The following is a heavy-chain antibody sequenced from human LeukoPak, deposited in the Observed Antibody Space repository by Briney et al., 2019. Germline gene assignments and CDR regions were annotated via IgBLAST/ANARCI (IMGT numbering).Heavy chain of an antibody. D-gene: IGHD1-26*01. CDR2: ISYDEYNK. J-gene: IGHJ4*02. CDR1: GFTFRTYD. Sequence: PGRSLRLSCAASGFTFRTYDMHWVRQAPGKGLEWVAIISYDEYNKYYADSVRGQFTISRDNSKNTLYLQMNSLRAEGTAVYYCARESGSQRDFDYWGQGTLVTVSS. V-gene: IGHV3-30-3*01. CDR3: ARESGSQRDFDY.